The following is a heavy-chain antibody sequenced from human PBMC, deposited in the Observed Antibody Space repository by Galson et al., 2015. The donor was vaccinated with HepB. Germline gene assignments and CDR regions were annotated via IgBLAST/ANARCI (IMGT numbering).Heavy chain of an antibody. V-gene: IGHV1-3*01. CDR3: ARAGRDADGFYFYFDK. J-gene: IGHJ4*02. CDR1: GYIFTTFS. Sequence: SVKVSCKASGYIFTTFSLHWVRQAPGYGLEWMGWINPGTGNKRYSRSFRDRANIVTDTSASTVYMELTSLGYEDTARYYCARAGRDADGFYFYFDKWGQGTLITVTS. D-gene: IGHD5-24*01. CDR2: INPGTGNK.